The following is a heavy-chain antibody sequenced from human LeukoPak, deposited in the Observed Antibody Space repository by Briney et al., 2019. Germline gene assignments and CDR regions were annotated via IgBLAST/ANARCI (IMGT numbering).Heavy chain of an antibody. V-gene: IGHV1-8*01. CDR1: GYTFTSYD. Sequence: ASVKVSCKASGYTFTSYDINWVRQATGQGLEWMGWMNPNSGNAGYAQKFQGRVTITRDTSASTAYMELSSLRSEDTAVYYCASPLDSTLDAFDIWGQGTMVTVSS. J-gene: IGHJ3*02. D-gene: IGHD5/OR15-5a*01. CDR2: MNPNSGNA. CDR3: ASPLDSTLDAFDI.